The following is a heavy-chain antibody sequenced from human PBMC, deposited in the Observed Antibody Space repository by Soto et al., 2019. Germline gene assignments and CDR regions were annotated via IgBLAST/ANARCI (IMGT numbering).Heavy chain of an antibody. V-gene: IGHV4-34*01. D-gene: IGHD5-12*01. J-gene: IGHJ4*02. CDR1: GGSFSAYY. CDR2: INHSGST. CDR3: ARGVGYAGVDY. Sequence: QVQLQQWGAGLLKPSETLSLTCAVYGGSFSAYYWSWIRQPPGKGLEWIGEINHSGSTNYNPSLKSRVTISVDRSKNQSSLKLSSVTAADTAVYYCARGVGYAGVDYWGQGTLVTVSS.